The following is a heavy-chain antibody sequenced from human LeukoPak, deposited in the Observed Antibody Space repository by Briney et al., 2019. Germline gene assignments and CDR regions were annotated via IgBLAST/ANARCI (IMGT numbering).Heavy chain of an antibody. CDR2: ISGSSGST. CDR3: ATGGSSSPHYYYYYMDV. Sequence: GGSLRLSCAASGVTSSSYAMSWGREAPGEGGEWGSAISGSSGSTYYADSVKGRFTISRDNSKNTLYLQMNSLRAEDTAAYYCATGGSSSPHYYYYYMDVGGKGTTVTVSS. D-gene: IGHD6-6*01. V-gene: IGHV3-23*01. CDR1: GVTSSSYA. J-gene: IGHJ6*03.